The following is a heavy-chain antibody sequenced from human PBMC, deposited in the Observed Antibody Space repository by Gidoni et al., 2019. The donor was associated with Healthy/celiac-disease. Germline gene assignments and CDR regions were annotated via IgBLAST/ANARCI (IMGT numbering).Heavy chain of an antibody. CDR1: RYTFTSYA. Sequence: QVQLVQSGAEVKKPGASVKVSCKASRYTFTSYAMHWVRQAPGERLEWMGWINAGNGNTKYSQKFQGRVTITRDTSASTAYMELSSLRSEDTAVYYCARGRRITMIVVVPKGDWFDPWGQGTLVTVSS. J-gene: IGHJ5*02. CDR3: ARGRRITMIVVVPKGDWFDP. CDR2: INAGNGNT. V-gene: IGHV1-3*01. D-gene: IGHD3-22*01.